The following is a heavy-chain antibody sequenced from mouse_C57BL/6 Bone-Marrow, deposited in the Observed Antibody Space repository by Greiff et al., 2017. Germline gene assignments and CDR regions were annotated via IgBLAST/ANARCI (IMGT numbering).Heavy chain of an antibody. CDR2: IYPRDGST. CDR3: ARALLRYYYAMDY. D-gene: IGHD1-1*01. V-gene: IGHV1-78*01. CDR1: GYTFTDHT. J-gene: IGHJ4*01. Sequence: VQLQQSDAELVKPGASVKISCKVSGYTFTDHTIHWMKQRPEQGLEWIGYIYPRDGSTKYNEKFKGKATLTADKSSSPAYMQLNSLTSEDSAVYFCARALLRYYYAMDYWGQGTSVTVSS.